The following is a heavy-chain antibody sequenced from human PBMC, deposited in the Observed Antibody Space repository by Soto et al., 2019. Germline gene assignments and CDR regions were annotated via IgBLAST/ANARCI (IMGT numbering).Heavy chain of an antibody. D-gene: IGHD2-2*01. CDR3: ARDRGIVLVPAAPSGYYGMDV. Sequence: QVQLVESGGGVVQPGRSLRLSCAASGFTFSSYGMHWVRQAPGKGLEWVAVIWYDGSNKYYADSVKGRFTISRDNSKXXLXLXXNSLRAEDTAVYYCARDRGIVLVPAAPSGYYGMDVWGQGTTVTVSS. CDR2: IWYDGSNK. J-gene: IGHJ6*02. CDR1: GFTFSSYG. V-gene: IGHV3-33*01.